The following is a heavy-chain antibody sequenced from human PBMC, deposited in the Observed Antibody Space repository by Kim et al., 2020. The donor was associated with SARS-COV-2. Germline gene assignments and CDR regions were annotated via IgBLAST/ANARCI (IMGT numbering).Heavy chain of an antibody. Sequence: YADSVKGRFTISNDNAKNSLYLQMNSLRAEDTAVYYGARVASYGDYAYGYWGQGTLVTVSS. D-gene: IGHD4-17*01. J-gene: IGHJ4*02. V-gene: IGHV3-21*01. CDR3: ARVASYGDYAYGY.